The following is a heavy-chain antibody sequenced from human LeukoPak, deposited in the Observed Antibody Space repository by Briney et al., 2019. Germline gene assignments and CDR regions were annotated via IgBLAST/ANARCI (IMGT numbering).Heavy chain of an antibody. CDR2: IYYSGTT. V-gene: IGHV4-59*01. Sequence: SETLSLTCTVSGSSISSYYWSWIRQPPGKGLEWIGYIYYSGTTNYNPSLKGRVTISVDTSNNQFSLRLSSVTAADTAVYYCARDGDTHFDYWGQGTLVTVSS. CDR3: ARDGDTHFDY. CDR1: GSSISSYY. J-gene: IGHJ4*02. D-gene: IGHD7-27*01.